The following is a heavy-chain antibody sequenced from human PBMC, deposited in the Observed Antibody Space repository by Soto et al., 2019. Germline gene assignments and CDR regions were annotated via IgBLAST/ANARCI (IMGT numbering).Heavy chain of an antibody. J-gene: IGHJ5*02. CDR3: ARDASGVAVAGQTENWFDP. Sequence: QVQLQESGPGLVKPSGTLSLTCAVSGGSISSSNWWSWVRQPPGKGLEWIGEIYHSGSTNYNPSLKSRVTISVDKSNNQFSLKLSSVTAADTAVYYCARDASGVAVAGQTENWFDPWGQGTLVTVSS. CDR2: IYHSGST. D-gene: IGHD6-19*01. V-gene: IGHV4-4*02. CDR1: GGSISSSNW.